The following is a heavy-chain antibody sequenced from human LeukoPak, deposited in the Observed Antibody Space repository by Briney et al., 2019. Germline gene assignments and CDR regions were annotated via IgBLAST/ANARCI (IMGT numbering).Heavy chain of an antibody. CDR3: ARDVGDTSMKFDP. J-gene: IGHJ5*02. V-gene: IGHV3-48*04. D-gene: IGHD2/OR15-2a*01. CDR2: ISGSCSTI. Sequence: GGSLRLSCAASGFSFSTYSMSWVRQAPGKGLEWVSYISGSCSTIYYTDSVKGRFTISRDNANNSLYLQMNSLRVDDTAVYYCARDVGDTSMKFDPWGQGTLVTVSS. CDR1: GFSFSTYS.